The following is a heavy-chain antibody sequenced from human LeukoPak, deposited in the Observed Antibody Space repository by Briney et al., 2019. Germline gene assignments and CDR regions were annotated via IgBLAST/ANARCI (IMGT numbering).Heavy chain of an antibody. CDR2: IYTSGST. CDR3: ARHSLGYLDGSFDY. Sequence: AETLSLTCTVSGGFISSYYWSWIRQPPGKGLEWIGYIYTSGSTNYNPSLKSRVTISVDTSKNQFSLKLSSVTAADTAVYYCARHSLGYLDGSFDYWGQGTLVTVSS. D-gene: IGHD5-24*01. CDR1: GGFISSYY. V-gene: IGHV4-4*09. J-gene: IGHJ4*02.